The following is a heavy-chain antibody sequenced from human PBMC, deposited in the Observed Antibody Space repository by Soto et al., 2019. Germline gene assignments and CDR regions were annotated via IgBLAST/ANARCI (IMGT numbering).Heavy chain of an antibody. CDR2: ISGSGGST. J-gene: IGHJ4*02. CDR1: GCSLSSYA. CDR3: ANQWDPGSYFDY. D-gene: IGHD1-26*01. V-gene: IGHV3-23*01. Sequence: GGSLRLSCFASGCSLSSYAMSWVRQAPGKGLEWVSAISGSGGSTYYADSVKGRFTISRDNSKNTLYLQMNSLRAEDTAVYYCANQWDPGSYFDYWGQGTLVTGSS.